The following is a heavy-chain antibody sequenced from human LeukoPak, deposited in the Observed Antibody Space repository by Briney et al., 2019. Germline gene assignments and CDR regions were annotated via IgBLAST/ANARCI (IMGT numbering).Heavy chain of an antibody. Sequence: SETLSLTCIVSGGSIDNYYWNWIRQPPGKGLEWIGLISYSGNIQYNLSLQSRVTISVDTSKNQFSLRLTSVTAADTAVYYCAREEMAATPRRIGAFDIWGHGTMVTVSS. V-gene: IGHV4-59*01. D-gene: IGHD5-24*01. CDR2: ISYSGNI. CDR1: GGSIDNYY. CDR3: AREEMAATPRRIGAFDI. J-gene: IGHJ3*02.